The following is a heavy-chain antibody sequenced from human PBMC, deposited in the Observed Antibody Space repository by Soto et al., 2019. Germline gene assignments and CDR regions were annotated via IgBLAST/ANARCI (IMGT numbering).Heavy chain of an antibody. CDR3: AGGAGWLTDY. CDR2: IHYSGTT. D-gene: IGHD3-16*01. CDR1: CASISGYD. V-gene: IGHV4-59*01. J-gene: IGHJ4*02. Sequence: SLTLCLSCNVSCASISGYDDWGWFRQHPGKGLEWIGYIHYSGTTQYNPSLTSRVTISLDRSKNHFSLKMSSVTAADTALYFCAGGAGWLTDYWGQGTLVTVS.